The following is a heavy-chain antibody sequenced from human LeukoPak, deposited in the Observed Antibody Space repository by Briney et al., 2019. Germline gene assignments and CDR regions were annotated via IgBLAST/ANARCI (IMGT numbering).Heavy chain of an antibody. CDR1: GYTFTSYG. D-gene: IGHD6-13*01. V-gene: IGHV1-18*01. CDR2: ISAYNGNT. CDR3: ARGAAAAGVYYYYGMDV. Sequence: ASVTVSFKASGYTFTSYGISWVRQAPGQGLEWMGWISAYNGNTNYAQKLQGRVTMTTDTSTSTAYMELRSLRSDDTAVYYCARGAAAAGVYYYYGMDVWGQGTTVTVSS. J-gene: IGHJ6*02.